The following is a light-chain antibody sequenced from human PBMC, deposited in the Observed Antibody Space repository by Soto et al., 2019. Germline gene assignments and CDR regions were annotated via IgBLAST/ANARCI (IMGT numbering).Light chain of an antibody. CDR1: SSDVGGYDF. V-gene: IGLV2-11*01. CDR2: DVT. Sequence: QSALTQPRSVSGSPGQSVTISCTGTSSDVGGYDFVSWYQQHPGKAPKLTIYDVTKRPSWVPDRFSGAKSGNSASLTISGLRAEDEADYYCCSYAGTYTVVFGGGTKLTVL. J-gene: IGLJ2*01. CDR3: CSYAGTYTVV.